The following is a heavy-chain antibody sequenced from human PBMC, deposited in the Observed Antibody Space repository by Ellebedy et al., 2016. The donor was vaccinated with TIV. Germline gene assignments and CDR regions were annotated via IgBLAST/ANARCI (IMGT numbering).Heavy chain of an antibody. CDR1: GGSVSSTRYY. CDR2: INGSGTP. J-gene: IGHJ4*02. D-gene: IGHD3-10*01. Sequence: MPGGSLRLSCSVSGGSVSSTRYYWAWIRQPPGEGLEWIGEINGSGTPNYNPSLKSRVTMSEDTPKNQFSLRLASVTAADTAVYYCARARGQYLYGSGSYFTIWGQGEVVTVSS. V-gene: IGHV4-39*01. CDR3: ARARGQYLYGSGSYFTI.